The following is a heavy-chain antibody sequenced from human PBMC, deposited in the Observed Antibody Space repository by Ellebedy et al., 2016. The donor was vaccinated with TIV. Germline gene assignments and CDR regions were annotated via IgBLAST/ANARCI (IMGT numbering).Heavy chain of an antibody. Sequence: GGSLRLXXTTSGFTFSNYDMYWIRQSSSKGLEWVATVGTAGYTDYSVSVRGRFTISRDNAKDSLWLQMNGLTFADTAVYYCARGDLYTASSFPDFWGQGALVTVSS. V-gene: IGHV3-13*01. CDR3: ARGDLYTASSFPDF. J-gene: IGHJ4*02. D-gene: IGHD6-6*01. CDR1: GFTFSNYD. CDR2: VGTAGYT.